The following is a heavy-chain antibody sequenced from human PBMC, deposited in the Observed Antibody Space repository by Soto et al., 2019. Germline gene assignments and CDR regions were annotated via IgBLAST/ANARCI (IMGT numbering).Heavy chain of an antibody. CDR3: ARGRKLGYCSSTSCHLSYMDV. CDR2: KWYDGSNK. Sequence: GGSLRLSCAASGFTFSSYGMHWVRQAPGKGLEWVAVKWYDGSNKYYADSVKGRFTISRDNSKNTLYLQMNSLRAEDTAVYYCARGRKLGYCSSTSCHLSYMDVWGKGTTVTVSS. V-gene: IGHV3-33*01. CDR1: GFTFSSYG. D-gene: IGHD2-2*01. J-gene: IGHJ6*03.